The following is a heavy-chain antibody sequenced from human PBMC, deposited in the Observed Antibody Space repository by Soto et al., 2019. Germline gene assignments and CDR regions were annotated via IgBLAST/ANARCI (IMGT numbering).Heavy chain of an antibody. CDR2: IWYDGSNK. Sequence: QVQLVESGGGVVQPGRSLRLSCAASGFTFSSHGMHWVRQAPGKGLEWVALIWYDGSNKYYADSVKSRFTISRDNSKNTVYMQMNSLRAEDTAVYYCARGSGSYLLEYWGLGTLVTVSS. V-gene: IGHV3-33*01. J-gene: IGHJ4*02. D-gene: IGHD3-10*01. CDR3: ARGSGSYLLEY. CDR1: GFTFSSHG.